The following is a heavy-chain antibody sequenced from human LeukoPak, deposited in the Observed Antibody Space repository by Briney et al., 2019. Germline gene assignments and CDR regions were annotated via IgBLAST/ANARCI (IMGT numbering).Heavy chain of an antibody. V-gene: IGHV3-23*01. CDR3: ATYRQVLLPFES. J-gene: IGHJ4*02. CDR1: GFTFSTFA. D-gene: IGHD2-8*02. Sequence: GGSLRLSCAASGFTFSTFAMVWVRQPPGKGLEGVSSIFPSGGEIHYADSVRGRFTISRENSKSTLSLQMNSLRAEDTAIYYCATYRQVLLPFESWGQGTLVTVSS. CDR2: IFPSGGEI.